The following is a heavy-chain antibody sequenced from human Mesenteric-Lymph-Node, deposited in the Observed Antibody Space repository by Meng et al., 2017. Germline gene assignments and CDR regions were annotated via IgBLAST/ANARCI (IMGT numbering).Heavy chain of an antibody. CDR1: GFTFSSYA. CDR2: ISYDGSNK. D-gene: IGHD1-26*01. Sequence: GGSLRLSCAASGFTFSSYAMHWVRQAPGKGLEWVAVISYDGSNKYYADSVKGRFTISRDNSKNTLYLQMNSLRAGDTAVYYCASGSGSYYYWGQGTLVTVSS. J-gene: IGHJ4*02. V-gene: IGHV3-30*14. CDR3: ASGSGSYYY.